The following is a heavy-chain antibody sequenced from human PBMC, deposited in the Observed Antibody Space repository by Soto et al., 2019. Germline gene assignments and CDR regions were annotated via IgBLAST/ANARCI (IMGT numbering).Heavy chain of an antibody. Sequence: PSETLSLTCTVSGGSISSGDYYWSWIRQPPGKGLEWIGYIYYSGSTYYNPALKSRVTISVDTSKNQFSLKLSPVTAADTAGYYCARVATVVYGGGWFDPWGQGTPVTVSS. CDR1: GGSISSGDYY. J-gene: IGHJ5*02. CDR3: ARVATVVYGGGWFDP. CDR2: IYYSGST. D-gene: IGHD4-17*01. V-gene: IGHV4-30-4*01.